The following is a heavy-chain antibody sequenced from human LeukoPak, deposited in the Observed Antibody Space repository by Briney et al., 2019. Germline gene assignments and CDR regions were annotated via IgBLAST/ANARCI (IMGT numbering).Heavy chain of an antibody. J-gene: IGHJ5*02. D-gene: IGHD6-19*01. CDR1: GFSLSTSGVG. Sequence: SGPTLVNPTQTLTLTRTFSGFSLSTSGVGVGWIRQPPGKALEWLALIYWDDDKRYSPSLKSRLTITKDTSKNQVVLTMTNMDPVDTATYYCAHRHPLAVTGNRWFDPWGQGTLVTVSS. CDR2: IYWDDDK. CDR3: AHRHPLAVTGNRWFDP. V-gene: IGHV2-5*02.